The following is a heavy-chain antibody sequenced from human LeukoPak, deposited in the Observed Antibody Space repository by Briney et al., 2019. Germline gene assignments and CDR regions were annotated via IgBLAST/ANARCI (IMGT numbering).Heavy chain of an antibody. CDR1: GFTFSDDY. CDR2: ISTSGSST. CDR3: ARAGFSSGWYVGH. Sequence: PGGSLRLSCAASGFTFSDDYMSWIRQTPGKGLEYIAYISTSGSSTYYADSVRGRFTISRDNTEKSLHLQMNTLRAEDMGVYYCARAGFSSGWYVGHWGQGTLVTVSS. V-gene: IGHV3-11*01. D-gene: IGHD6-19*01. J-gene: IGHJ4*02.